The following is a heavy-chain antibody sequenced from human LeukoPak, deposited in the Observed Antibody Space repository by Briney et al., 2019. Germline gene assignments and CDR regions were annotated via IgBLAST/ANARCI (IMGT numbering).Heavy chain of an antibody. CDR3: ARGSYYDSSGYPDY. J-gene: IGHJ4*02. V-gene: IGHV3-30-3*01. CDR1: GFTFSSYA. CDR2: ISYDGSNK. D-gene: IGHD3-22*01. Sequence: PGGSLRLSCAASGFTFSSYAMHWVRQAPGKGLERVAVISYDGSNKYYADSVKGRFTISRDNSKNTLYLQMNSLRAEDTAVYYCARGSYYDSSGYPDYWGQGTLVTVSS.